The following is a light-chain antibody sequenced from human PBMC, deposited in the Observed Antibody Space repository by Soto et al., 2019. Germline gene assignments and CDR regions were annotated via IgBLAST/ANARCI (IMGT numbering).Light chain of an antibody. CDR1: QDISNY. Sequence: DIQMTQSPSSQSASVGDRVTITCQASQDISNYLNWYQQKPGKAPKLLIYDASNLETGVPSRFSGSGSGTDFTFTISSLQPEDIATYYCQQYDNLWTFGQGTKVEIK. V-gene: IGKV1-33*01. J-gene: IGKJ1*01. CDR3: QQYDNLWT. CDR2: DAS.